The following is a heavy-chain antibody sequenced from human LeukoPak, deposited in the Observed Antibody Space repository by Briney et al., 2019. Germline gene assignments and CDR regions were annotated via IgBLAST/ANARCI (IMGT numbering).Heavy chain of an antibody. CDR2: INWNGGST. Sequence: PGGSMRLSCAAYGFTFDDCGMSWVRQAPGKGLEWVSGINWNGGSTGYADSVKGRFTISRDNAKNSLYLQMNSLRAEDTALYYCARDEGSSGNDYWGQGTLVTVSA. CDR1: GFTFDDCG. D-gene: IGHD3-22*01. CDR3: ARDEGSSGNDY. V-gene: IGHV3-20*04. J-gene: IGHJ4*02.